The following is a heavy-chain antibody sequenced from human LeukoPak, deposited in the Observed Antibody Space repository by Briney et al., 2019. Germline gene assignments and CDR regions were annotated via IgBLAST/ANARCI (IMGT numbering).Heavy chain of an antibody. CDR3: ARGGFTKFDR. CDR1: GDSISSYY. Sequence: PSETLSLTCAVSGDSISSYYWSWLRQPAGKGLEWIGRIYTTGSTNYNPSLKSRVTMSVDTSNNQFSLKLSSVTAADTAVYYCARGGFTKFDRWGQGTLVTVSS. D-gene: IGHD3-3*01. V-gene: IGHV4-4*07. CDR2: IYTTGST. J-gene: IGHJ5*02.